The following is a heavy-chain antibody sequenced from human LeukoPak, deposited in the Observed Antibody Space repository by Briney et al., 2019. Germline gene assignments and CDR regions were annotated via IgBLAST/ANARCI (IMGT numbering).Heavy chain of an antibody. J-gene: IGHJ3*02. CDR2: MNPNSGNT. D-gene: IGHD3-10*01. CDR3: ARGLLWYDAFDI. CDR1: GYTFREYG. V-gene: IGHV1-8*03. Sequence: GASVKVSCKVSGYTFREYGITWVRQATGQGLEWMGWMNPNSGNTGYAQKFQGRVTITRNTSISTAYMELSSLRSEDTAVYYCARGLLWYDAFDIRGQGTMVTVSS.